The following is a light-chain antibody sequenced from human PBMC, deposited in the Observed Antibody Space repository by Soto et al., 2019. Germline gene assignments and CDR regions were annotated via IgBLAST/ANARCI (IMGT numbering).Light chain of an antibody. Sequence: QSVLTQPPSMSAAPGQMVAISCSGTSSNIGDNSVSWYQQHPGKAPKLIIYEVSNRPSGVSNRFSASKSGNTASLIISGLQAEDEADYYCSSYTSTSTVIFGGGTKLSVL. J-gene: IGLJ2*01. CDR1: SSNIGDNS. V-gene: IGLV2-14*01. CDR2: EVS. CDR3: SSYTSTSTVI.